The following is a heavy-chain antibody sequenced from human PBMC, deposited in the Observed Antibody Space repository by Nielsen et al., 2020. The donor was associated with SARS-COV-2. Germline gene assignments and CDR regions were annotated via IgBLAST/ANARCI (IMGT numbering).Heavy chain of an antibody. CDR2: INHSGSI. CDR3: ARVGQQLALDY. Sequence: GSLRLSCAVYGGSFSGYYWSWIRQPPGKGLEWIGEINHSGSINYNPSLKSRVTISVDTSKNQFSLKLSSVTAADTAVYYCARVGQQLALDYWGQGTLVTVSS. J-gene: IGHJ4*02. CDR1: GGSFSGYY. V-gene: IGHV4-34*01. D-gene: IGHD6-13*01.